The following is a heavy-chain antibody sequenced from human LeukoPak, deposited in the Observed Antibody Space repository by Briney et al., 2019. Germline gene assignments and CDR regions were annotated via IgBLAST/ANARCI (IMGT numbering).Heavy chain of an antibody. V-gene: IGHV3-48*03. J-gene: IGHJ4*02. CDR1: GFTFSSFE. CDR3: ASPSYSSGWYTFDY. D-gene: IGHD6-19*01. Sequence: GGSLRLSCAASGFTFSSFEMNWVRQAPGEGLGWVSYISSSGSTIYYADSVKGRFTISRDNAKNSLYLQMNSLRAEDTAVYYCASPSYSSGWYTFDYWGQGTLVTVSS. CDR2: ISSSGSTI.